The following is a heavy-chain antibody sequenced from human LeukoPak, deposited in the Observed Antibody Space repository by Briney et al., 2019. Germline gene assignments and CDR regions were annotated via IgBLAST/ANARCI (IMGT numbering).Heavy chain of an antibody. CDR1: GFTFSSYS. CDR2: ISSSSSYI. V-gene: IGHV3-21*01. Sequence: KPGGSLRLSCAAPGFTFSSYSMNWVRQAPGKGLEWVSSISSSSSYIYYADSVKGRFTISRDNAKNSLYLQMNSLRAEDTAVCYCARVLAGYYDSSGYSGNDAFDIWGQGTMVTVSS. J-gene: IGHJ3*02. D-gene: IGHD3-22*01. CDR3: ARVLAGYYDSSGYSGNDAFDI.